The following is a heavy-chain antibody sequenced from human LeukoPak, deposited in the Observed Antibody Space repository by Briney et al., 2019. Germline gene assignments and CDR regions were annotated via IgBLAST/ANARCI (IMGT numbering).Heavy chain of an antibody. V-gene: IGHV4-59*01. J-gene: IGHJ4*02. CDR3: ARIVPYGFGYIDH. CDR1: GGSISSYY. Sequence: SETLFLTCTVSGGSISSYYWSWIRQPPGKGLEWIGYVYYSGNTNYNPSLKSRVTISVDTSKNQFSLKLSSVTAADTAVYYCARIVPYGFGYIDHWGQRTLATVSS. D-gene: IGHD6-6*01. CDR2: VYYSGNT.